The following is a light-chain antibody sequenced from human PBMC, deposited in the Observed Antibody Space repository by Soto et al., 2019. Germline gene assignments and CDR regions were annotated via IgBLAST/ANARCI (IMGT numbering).Light chain of an antibody. CDR2: GAS. Sequence: EIVMTQSPATLSVSPGERATLSCRASQSVSHNLAWYQKKPGQAPRLLIYGASTRATGIPARFSGSGSGTEFTLTISSLQSEDFAFYYCRQYDNWWTFGQGTRVDIK. CDR3: RQYDNWWT. J-gene: IGKJ1*01. CDR1: QSVSHN. V-gene: IGKV3-15*01.